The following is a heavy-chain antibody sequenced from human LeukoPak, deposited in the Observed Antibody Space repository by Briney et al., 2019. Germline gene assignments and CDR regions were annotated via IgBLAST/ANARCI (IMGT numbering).Heavy chain of an antibody. CDR2: ISGSGGST. D-gene: IGHD3-22*01. J-gene: IGHJ4*02. CDR1: EFTFSSYA. V-gene: IGHV3-23*01. Sequence: GGSLRLSCAASEFTFSSYAMSWVRQAPGKGLEWVSVISGSGGSTYYADSVKGRFTISRDNSKNTPYLQMNSLRAEDTAIYYCAKESGDDGSGYYEVFDYWGQGTPVTVSS. CDR3: AKESGDDGSGYYEVFDY.